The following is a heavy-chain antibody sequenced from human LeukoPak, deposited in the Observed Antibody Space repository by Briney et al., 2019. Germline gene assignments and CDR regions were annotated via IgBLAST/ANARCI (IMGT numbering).Heavy chain of an antibody. CDR2: IYYSGST. CDR3: ARQGRYFDWLLYD. CDR1: GGSIGSSSYY. Sequence: SETLSLTCTVSGGSIGSSSYYWGWIRQPPGKGLEWIGSIYYSGSTYYNPSLKSRVTISVDTSKNQFSLKLSSVTAADTAVYYCARQGRYFDWLLYDRGQGTLVTVSS. V-gene: IGHV4-39*01. J-gene: IGHJ4*02. D-gene: IGHD3-9*01.